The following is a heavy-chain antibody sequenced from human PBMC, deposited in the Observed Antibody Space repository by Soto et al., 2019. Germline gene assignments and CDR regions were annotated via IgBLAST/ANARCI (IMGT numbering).Heavy chain of an antibody. Sequence: ASVKVSCKASGYTFNTYAMHWVRQAPGQRLEWTGWINASNGITKYVQKFQGRVTITADKSTSTAYMELSSLRSEDTAVYYCARGLTYSGYDYWGQGTLVTVSS. V-gene: IGHV1-3*01. CDR1: GYTFNTYA. D-gene: IGHD5-12*01. J-gene: IGHJ4*02. CDR2: INASNGIT. CDR3: ARGLTYSGYDY.